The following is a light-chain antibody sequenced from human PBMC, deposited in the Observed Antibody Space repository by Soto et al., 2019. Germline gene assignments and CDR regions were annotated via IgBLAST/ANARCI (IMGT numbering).Light chain of an antibody. J-gene: IGLJ3*02. CDR3: SRSYSGIRV. Sequence: QAVVTQEPSLTVSPGGTVTLTCASSTGDVATNHYPYWFQQQPGRAPRTLIYDTNNRHSWAPARFSGSLLGGKPALTLSGAQPEDEAEYYCSRSYSGIRVFGGGTKLTVL. CDR1: TGDVATNHY. V-gene: IGLV7-46*01. CDR2: DTN.